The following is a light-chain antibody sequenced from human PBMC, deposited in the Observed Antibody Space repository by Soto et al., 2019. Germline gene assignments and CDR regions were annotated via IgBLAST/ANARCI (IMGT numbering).Light chain of an antibody. Sequence: IVLTQSPATLSVSPGESATLSCRASQSLRSSLAWYQQKPGQAPRLLIYGASTRATGIPARFSGSGSGTEFTLTISSLQSDDFATYYCQQYDTYWKFGQGTKVDIK. J-gene: IGKJ1*01. CDR2: GAS. V-gene: IGKV3-15*01. CDR3: QQYDTYWK. CDR1: QSLRSS.